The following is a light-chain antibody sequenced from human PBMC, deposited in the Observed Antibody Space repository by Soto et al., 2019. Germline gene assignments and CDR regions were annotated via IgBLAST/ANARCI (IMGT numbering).Light chain of an antibody. CDR1: QTISTS. CDR2: LAS. CDR3: QQYATSPRM. V-gene: IGKV1-5*03. Sequence: DIQMTQSPSTLSAFVGDRVTITCRASQTISTSLAWYQQKPGRPPKLLIYLASSLQSGVPARFSGSGSATEFTLSISSLQPDDFATYYCQQYATSPRMCGHGPKVDI. J-gene: IGKJ1*01.